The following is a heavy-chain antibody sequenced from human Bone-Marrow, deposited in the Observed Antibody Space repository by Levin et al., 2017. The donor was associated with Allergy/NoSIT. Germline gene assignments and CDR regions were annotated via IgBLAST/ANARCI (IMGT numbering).Heavy chain of an antibody. CDR3: AKDMNYYGSGSDQDAFDS. V-gene: IGHV3-30*18. CDR2: ISYDGSNK. CDR1: GFTFSSYG. J-gene: IGHJ3*02. Sequence: GESLKISCAASGFTFSSYGMHWVRQAPGKGLEWVAVISYDGSNKYYADSVKGRFTISRDNSKNTLYLQMNSLRAEDTAVYYCAKDMNYYGSGSDQDAFDSWGQGTMVTVSS. D-gene: IGHD3-10*01.